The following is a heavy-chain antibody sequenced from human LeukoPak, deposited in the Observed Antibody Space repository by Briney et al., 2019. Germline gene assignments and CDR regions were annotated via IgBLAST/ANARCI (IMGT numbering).Heavy chain of an antibody. J-gene: IGHJ4*02. Sequence: GPFVKVSCKASGYTFTSYYMHWVRQAPGQGLEWMGIINPSGGSTSYVQKFQDRVAMTRDTSTSTVYMQLSSLRSEDTAVYYCARGLTHYGDYDAYWGQGTLVTVSS. V-gene: IGHV1-46*01. CDR2: INPSGGST. D-gene: IGHD4-17*01. CDR3: ARGLTHYGDYDAY. CDR1: GYTFTSYY.